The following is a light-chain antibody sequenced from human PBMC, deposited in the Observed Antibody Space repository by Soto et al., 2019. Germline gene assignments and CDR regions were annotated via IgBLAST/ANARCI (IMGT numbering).Light chain of an antibody. CDR1: RSDVGSYNR. Sequence: PPQPPSVSGSPGQSVAISCTGTRSDVGSYNRVSWYQQPPGAAPKLMIYEVSNRPSGVPDRFSGSKSGNTASLTISWLQADDEADYYCNSYTGSSTYVFGTWTKVTVL. J-gene: IGLJ1*01. V-gene: IGLV2-18*02. CDR2: EVS. CDR3: NSYTGSSTYV.